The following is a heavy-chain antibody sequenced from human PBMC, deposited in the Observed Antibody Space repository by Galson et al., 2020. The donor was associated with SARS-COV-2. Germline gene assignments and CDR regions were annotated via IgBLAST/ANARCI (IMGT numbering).Heavy chain of an antibody. Sequence: GGSLRLSCAASGFTFSSYAMHWVRQAPGKGLEWVAVISYDGSNKYYADSVKGRFTISRDNSKNTLYLQMNSLRAEDTAVYYCARTSERYFDWLCRTDYYYYGMDVWGQGTTVTVSS. V-gene: IGHV3-30*04. CDR2: ISYDGSNK. CDR3: ARTSERYFDWLCRTDYYYYGMDV. J-gene: IGHJ6*02. D-gene: IGHD3-9*01. CDR1: GFTFSSYA.